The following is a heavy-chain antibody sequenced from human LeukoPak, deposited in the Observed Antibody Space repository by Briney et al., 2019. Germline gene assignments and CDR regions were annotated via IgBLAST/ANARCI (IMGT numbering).Heavy chain of an antibody. CDR2: ISGDTNTI. CDR1: GFPVNSFA. Sequence: GGSLRLSCGASGFPVNSFAMHWVRQAPGKGLEWISYISGDTNTIYYADSVRGRFTISRDKANNSLLLQMNSLTAEDTAVYYCARDSGGYVWGSYRPAYFDYWGQGTLVTVSS. CDR3: ARDSGGYVWGSYRPAYFDY. V-gene: IGHV3-48*01. D-gene: IGHD3-16*02. J-gene: IGHJ4*02.